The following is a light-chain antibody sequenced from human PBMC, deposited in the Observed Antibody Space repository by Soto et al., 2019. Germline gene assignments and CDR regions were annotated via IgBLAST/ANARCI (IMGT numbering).Light chain of an antibody. CDR2: DVS. J-gene: IGLJ2*01. CDR1: SSDVGGYNY. CDR3: SSYTSSTTLVV. V-gene: IGLV2-14*01. Sequence: QSALTQPASVSASPGQSITISCTGTSSDVGGYNYVSWYQQYPGTAPKLMIHDVSIRPSGVSDRFTGSKSGNTASLSISGLQAEDEADYYCSSYTSSTTLVVFGGGPKLTVL.